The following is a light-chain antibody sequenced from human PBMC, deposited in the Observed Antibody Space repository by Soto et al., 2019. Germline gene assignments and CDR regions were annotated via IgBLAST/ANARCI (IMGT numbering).Light chain of an antibody. CDR1: NIGSKT. J-gene: IGLJ1*01. Sequence: SYELTQPPSVSVAPGQTATITCRGNNIGSKTVHWYQQNPGQAPVLVVFDDSDRLSGIPERFSGSNSGNTATLTISRVEAGDEAEYYCQVWDNSPDHRDVFGTGTKGTVL. CDR3: QVWDNSPDHRDV. CDR2: DDS. V-gene: IGLV3-21*02.